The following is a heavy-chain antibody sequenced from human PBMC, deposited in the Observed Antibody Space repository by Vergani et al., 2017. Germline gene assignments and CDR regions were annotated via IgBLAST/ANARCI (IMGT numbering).Heavy chain of an antibody. V-gene: IGHV4-61*02. CDR3: ARDPRSTPHAFDI. CDR2: IYTRGTT. Sequence: QVQLQESGPGLVKPSQTPSLTCTVSGGSISTGSYYWTWIRQPAGKGLEWIGRIYTRGTTNYNPSLKSRVTISLDPSRNQFSLKLSSVTAADTAVYFCARDPRSTPHAFDIWGQGTRVTVS. D-gene: IGHD5/OR15-5a*01. J-gene: IGHJ3*02. CDR1: GGSISTGSYY.